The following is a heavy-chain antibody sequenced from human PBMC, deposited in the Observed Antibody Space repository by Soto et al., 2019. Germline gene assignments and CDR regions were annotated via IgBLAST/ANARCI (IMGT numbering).Heavy chain of an antibody. CDR1: GGSISSGGYY. V-gene: IGHV4-31*03. CDR3: ARARGYYDSSGYYPYRHFDY. D-gene: IGHD3-22*01. CDR2: IYYSGST. Sequence: SETLSLTCTVSGGSISSGGYYWSWIRQHPGKGLEWIGYIYYSGSTYYNPSLKSRVTISVDTSKNQFSLKLSSVTAADTAVYYCARARGYYDSSGYYPYRHFDYWGQGTLVTVSS. J-gene: IGHJ4*02.